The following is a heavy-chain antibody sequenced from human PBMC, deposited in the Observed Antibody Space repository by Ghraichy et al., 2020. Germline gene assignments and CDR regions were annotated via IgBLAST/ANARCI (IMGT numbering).Heavy chain of an antibody. D-gene: IGHD6-13*01. CDR3: ARYSSSWLPFDY. J-gene: IGHJ4*02. V-gene: IGHV3-48*04. CDR2: ISSSSSPI. CDR1: GFTFSSHS. Sequence: GGSLRLSCAAAGFTFSSHSMNWVRQAPGKGLEWVSYISSSSSPIYYADSVKGRFTISRDNAKNSLYLQMNSLTAEDTAVYYCARYSSSWLPFDYWGQGTLVTVSS.